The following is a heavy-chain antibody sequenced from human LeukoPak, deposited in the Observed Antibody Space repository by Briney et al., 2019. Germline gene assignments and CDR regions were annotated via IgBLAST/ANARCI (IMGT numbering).Heavy chain of an antibody. CDR3: ARDPRGYSHGSHFDY. V-gene: IGHV3-21*01. J-gene: IGHJ4*02. D-gene: IGHD5-18*01. CDR2: ISSSSSYI. Sequence: GGSLRLSCAASGFTFSSYSMNWVRQAPGKGREWVSSISSSSSYIYYADSVKGRFTISRDNAKNSLYLQMNSLRAEDTAVYYCARDPRGYSHGSHFDYWGQGTLVTVSS. CDR1: GFTFSSYS.